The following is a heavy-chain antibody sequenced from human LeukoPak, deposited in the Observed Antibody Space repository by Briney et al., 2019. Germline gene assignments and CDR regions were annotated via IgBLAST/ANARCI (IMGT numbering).Heavy chain of an antibody. Sequence: GGSLRLSCAASGFTFSSSTMTWVRQAPGKGLEWASAISGSGGSTYYADSVKGRFTISRDNSKNTLYLQMNSLRAEDTAVYYCAKDHRSGWTTRYYFDYWGQGTLVTVSS. D-gene: IGHD6-19*01. CDR2: ISGSGGST. CDR3: AKDHRSGWTTRYYFDY. J-gene: IGHJ4*02. V-gene: IGHV3-23*01. CDR1: GFTFSSST.